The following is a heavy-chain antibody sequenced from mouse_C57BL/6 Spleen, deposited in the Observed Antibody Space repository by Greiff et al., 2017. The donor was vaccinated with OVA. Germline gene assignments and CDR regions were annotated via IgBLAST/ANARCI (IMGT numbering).Heavy chain of an antibody. CDR3: TRPYGNYYYYAMDY. D-gene: IGHD2-1*01. V-gene: IGHV6-6*01. J-gene: IGHJ4*01. Sequence: EVKLVESGGGLVQPGGSMKLSCAASGFTFSDAWMDWVRQSPEKGLEWVAEIRNKANNHATYYAESVKGRFTISRDDSKSSVYLQMNSLRAEDTGIYYCTRPYGNYYYYAMDYWGQGTSVTVSS. CDR2: IRNKANNHAT. CDR1: GFTFSDAW.